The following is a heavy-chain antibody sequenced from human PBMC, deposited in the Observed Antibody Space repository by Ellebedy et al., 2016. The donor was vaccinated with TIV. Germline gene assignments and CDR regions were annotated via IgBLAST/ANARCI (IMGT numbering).Heavy chain of an antibody. Sequence: GESLKISCAASGFTFSGSAVHWVRQAPGKGLEWVSAISGSGDTLNYADSVKGRFTISTDSSKNTLYLQMDSLSAEDTALYYCVRDQNVWGQGTLVTVSS. CDR2: ISGSGDTL. J-gene: IGHJ4*02. V-gene: IGHV3-23*01. CDR3: VRDQNV. CDR1: GFTFSGSA.